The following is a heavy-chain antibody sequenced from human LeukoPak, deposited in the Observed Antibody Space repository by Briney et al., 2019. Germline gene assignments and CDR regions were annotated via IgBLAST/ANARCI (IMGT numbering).Heavy chain of an antibody. V-gene: IGHV3-48*01. CDR1: GFTFSSYS. CDR3: AKDSRPYITMIVVVITRLFDY. Sequence: GGSLRLSCAASGFTFSSYSMNWVRQAPGKGLEWVSYISSSSSTIYYADSVKGRFTISRDNAKNSLYLQMNSLRAEDTAVYYCAKDSRPYITMIVVVITRLFDYWGQGTLVTVSS. CDR2: ISSSSSTI. J-gene: IGHJ4*02. D-gene: IGHD3-22*01.